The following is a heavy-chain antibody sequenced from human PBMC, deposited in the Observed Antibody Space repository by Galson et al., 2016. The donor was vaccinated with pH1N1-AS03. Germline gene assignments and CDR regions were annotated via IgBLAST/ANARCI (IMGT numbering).Heavy chain of an antibody. CDR1: GGTFAGFA. D-gene: IGHD1-26*01. J-gene: IGHJ4*02. V-gene: IGHV1-69*13. Sequence: SVKVSCKASGGTFAGFAISWVRQARGQGLEWMGGIIPLSGTTNYAQKFRGRVTITADDSTGTAYMALSSLRSEDTAVYYCTKKYRANTNGRYAELGYWGQGTLVTVSS. CDR2: IIPLSGTT. CDR3: TKKYRANTNGRYAELGY.